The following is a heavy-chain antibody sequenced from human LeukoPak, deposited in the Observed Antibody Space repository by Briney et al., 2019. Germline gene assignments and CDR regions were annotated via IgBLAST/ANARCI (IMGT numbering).Heavy chain of an antibody. Sequence: ASVKVSCKAFGYTFTSYYMHWVRQAPGQGLEWMGIITPSGGSTTYAQKFQGRVTMTRDTSTSTVYMELYSLRSEDTAVYYCGRGAVVGVYYYYGMDVWGQGTTVTVSS. V-gene: IGHV1-46*01. CDR1: GYTFTSYY. CDR3: GRGAVVGVYYYYGMDV. CDR2: ITPSGGST. J-gene: IGHJ6*02. D-gene: IGHD6-19*01.